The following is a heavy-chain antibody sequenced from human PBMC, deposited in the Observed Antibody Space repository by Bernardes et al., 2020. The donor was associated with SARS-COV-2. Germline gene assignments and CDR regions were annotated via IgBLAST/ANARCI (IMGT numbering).Heavy chain of an antibody. CDR3: FRNYGVFWRGMDV. D-gene: IGHD3-9*01. J-gene: IGHJ6*02. V-gene: IGHV3-11*01. Sequence: GSLRLSCAASGFTFSDYYMSWIRQAPGKGLEWISYISSSGSIIYYADSVKGRFTISRDNAKNSLFLQMNYLRAEDTAVYYCFRNYGVFWRGMDVWGQGTTVTVSS. CDR1: GFTFSDYY. CDR2: ISSSGSII.